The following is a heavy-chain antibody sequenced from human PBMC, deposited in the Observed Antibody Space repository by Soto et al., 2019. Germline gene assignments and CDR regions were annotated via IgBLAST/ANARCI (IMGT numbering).Heavy chain of an antibody. D-gene: IGHD4-17*01. CDR2: IIPIFGTA. V-gene: IGHV1-69*06. CDR1: GYTFTSYY. J-gene: IGHJ4*02. Sequence: QVQLVQSGAEVKKPGASVKVSCKASGYTFTSYYMHWVRQAPGQGLEWMGGIIPIFGTANYAQKFQGRVTITADKSTSTAYMELSSLRSEDTAVYYCATSLTVEPIDYWGQGTLVTVSS. CDR3: ATSLTVEPIDY.